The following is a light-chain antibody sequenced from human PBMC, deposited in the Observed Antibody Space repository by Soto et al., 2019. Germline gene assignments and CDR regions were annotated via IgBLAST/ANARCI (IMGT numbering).Light chain of an antibody. CDR1: QGISSY. CDR3: QQYYSYPWT. Sequence: AIRMTQSPSSLSASTGDRVTITCRASQGISSYLAWYQQKPGKAPKLLIYAASTLQSGVPSRFSGSGSGTDFTLTISCLQSEDFATYSWQQYYSYPWTFGRGTKVEIK. J-gene: IGKJ1*01. V-gene: IGKV1-8*01. CDR2: AAS.